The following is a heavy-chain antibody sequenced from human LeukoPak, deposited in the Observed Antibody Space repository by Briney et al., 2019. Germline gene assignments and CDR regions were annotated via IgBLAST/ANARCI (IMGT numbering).Heavy chain of an antibody. J-gene: IGHJ4*02. CDR3: AKGHSDYGTGFDL. CDR1: GFTFSDFA. CDR2: ISSSGGRT. V-gene: IGHV3-23*01. D-gene: IGHD4-17*01. Sequence: PWGSLRLSCAASGFTFSDFAMSWVRQAPGKGLECVSVISSSGGRTYSADSVKARFTISRDNYKNTLSLQMNSLTADDTAVYYCAKGHSDYGTGFDLWGQGTLVTVPS.